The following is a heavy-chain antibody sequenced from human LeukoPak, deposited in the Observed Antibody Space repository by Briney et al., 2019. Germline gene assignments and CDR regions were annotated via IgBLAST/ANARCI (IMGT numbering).Heavy chain of an antibody. CDR1: GYTFTGYY. J-gene: IGHJ4*02. CDR2: IKPSGVGGT. V-gene: IGHV1-46*01. D-gene: IGHD6-19*01. Sequence: ASVKVSCKASGYTFTGYYIHWVRQAPGQGLEWMGIIKPSGVGGTTYAQKFQGRVTMTRDMSTSTVYMELSSLRSDDTAVYYCARSRTVAGTWGGYFDYWGQGTLVSVSS. CDR3: ARSRTVAGTWGGYFDY.